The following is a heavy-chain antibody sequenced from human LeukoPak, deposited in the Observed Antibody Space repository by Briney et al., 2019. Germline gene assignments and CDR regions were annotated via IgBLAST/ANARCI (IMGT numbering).Heavy chain of an antibody. D-gene: IGHD3-10*01. CDR2: IYYSGST. CDR3: ARHVADYYGSGSYRAFDI. CDR1: GGSISSYY. J-gene: IGHJ3*02. V-gene: IGHV4-59*08. Sequence: SETLSLTCTVSGGSISSYYWSWIRQPPGKGLEWIGYIYYSGSTNYNPSLKSRVTISVDTSKNQFSLKLSSVTAADTAVYYCARHVADYYGSGSYRAFDIWGQGIMVTVSS.